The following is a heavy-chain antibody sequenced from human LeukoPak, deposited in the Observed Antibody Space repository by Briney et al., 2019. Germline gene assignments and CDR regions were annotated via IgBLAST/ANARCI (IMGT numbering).Heavy chain of an antibody. CDR3: ARGAITMF. CDR1: GFTFSSYS. D-gene: IGHD3-10*02. CDR2: ISSSSSYI. V-gene: IGHV3-21*01. J-gene: IGHJ4*02. Sequence: GGTLRLSCAASGFTFSSYSMNWVRQAPGKGLEWVSSISSSSSYIYYADSVKGRFTIYRENAKNSLYLQMNSLRAEDTAVYYCARGAITMFWGQGTLVTVSS.